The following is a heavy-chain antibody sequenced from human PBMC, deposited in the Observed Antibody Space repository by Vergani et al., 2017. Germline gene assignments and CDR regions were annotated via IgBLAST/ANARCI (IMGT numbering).Heavy chain of an antibody. CDR1: GGSISSGSFY. J-gene: IGHJ6*02. D-gene: IGHD6-13*01. Sequence: QVQLQESGPGLVRPSQTLSLTCTVSGGSISSGSFYWSWFRQPAGKELEWIGRFYTGGGTSYNPSLKSRVTISVDTSKNQFSLLLSSVTAADTAVYYCSCDPLDSTNWPFVLLDMDVWGQGTTVTVSS. V-gene: IGHV4-61*02. CDR2: FYTGGGT. CDR3: SCDPLDSTNWPFVLLDMDV.